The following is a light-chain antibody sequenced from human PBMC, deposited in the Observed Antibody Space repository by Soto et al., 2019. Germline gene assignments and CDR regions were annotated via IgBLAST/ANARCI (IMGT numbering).Light chain of an antibody. Sequence: QSALTQPASVYGSPGQSITISCTGSNSDVGSFDLVSWFQQYPGKAPKLILYEVSKRPLGVSNRFSGSKSGYTASLTISGLQAEDEGDYYCCSYADTNSLFVVGTGTKVTVL. CDR3: CSYADTNSLFV. CDR2: EVS. CDR1: NSDVGSFDL. V-gene: IGLV2-23*02. J-gene: IGLJ1*01.